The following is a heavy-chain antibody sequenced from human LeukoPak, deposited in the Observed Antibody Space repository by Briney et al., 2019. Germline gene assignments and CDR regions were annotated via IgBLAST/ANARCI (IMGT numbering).Heavy chain of an antibody. CDR2: IYDSGNT. CDR1: GGSITTYY. J-gene: IGHJ4*02. CDR3: ARGSGWLPDW. Sequence: SETLSLTCTVSGGSITTYYWSWIRQPPGKGLEWIGHIYDSGNTNYNPSVKGRVTISADTSKNVFSLQLTSVTAADTAVYYCARGSGWLPDWWGQGTLVTVSS. V-gene: IGHV4-59*01. D-gene: IGHD6-19*01.